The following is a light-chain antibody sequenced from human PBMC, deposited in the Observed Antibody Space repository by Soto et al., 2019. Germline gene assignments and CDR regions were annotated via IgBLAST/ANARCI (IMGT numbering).Light chain of an antibody. CDR1: QSVSSN. CDR2: GAS. Sequence: EIVMTQSPATLSVSPGERATLSCRASQSVSSNLAWYQQKPGQAPRLLIYGASTRATGIPARFSGSGSSTEFTSTLTILHSEDFSVYYRQHDNNLPPTFGPGTKVDIE. J-gene: IGKJ3*01. V-gene: IGKV3-15*01. CDR3: QHDNNLPPT.